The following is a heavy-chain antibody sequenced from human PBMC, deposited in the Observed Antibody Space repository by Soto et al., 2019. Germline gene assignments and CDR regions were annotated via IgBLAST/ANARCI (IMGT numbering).Heavy chain of an antibody. CDR2: IYYSGST. CDR1: CGSIISGDYY. CDR3: ARGLWYQLLSSYVYYGMDV. Sequence: PSETLSLTCTFSCGSIISGDYYWSWIRQPPGKGLEWIGYIYYSGSTYYNPSLKSRVTISVDTSKNQFSLKLSSVTAADTAVYYCARGLWYQLLSSYVYYGMDVWGQGTTVTVSS. D-gene: IGHD2-2*01. V-gene: IGHV4-30-4*01. J-gene: IGHJ6*02.